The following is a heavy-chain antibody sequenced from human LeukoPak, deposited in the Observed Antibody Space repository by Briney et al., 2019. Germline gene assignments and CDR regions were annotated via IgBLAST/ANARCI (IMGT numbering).Heavy chain of an antibody. V-gene: IGHV4-30-4*01. CDR3: ARAGIAAAGI. J-gene: IGHJ4*02. Sequence: MTSETLPLTCTVSGGSISSGDYSWSWIRQPPGKGLEWIGHIYYSGSTYYNPSLKSRVTISVDTSKNQFSLKLSSVTAADTAVYYCARAGIAAAGIWGQGTLVTVSS. CDR2: IYYSGST. CDR1: GGSISSGDYS. D-gene: IGHD6-13*01.